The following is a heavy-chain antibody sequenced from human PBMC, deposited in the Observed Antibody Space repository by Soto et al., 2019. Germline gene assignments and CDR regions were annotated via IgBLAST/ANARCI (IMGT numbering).Heavy chain of an antibody. CDR2: IYYSGST. CDR3: ARYSADTTYDYYYYYYMDV. J-gene: IGHJ6*03. D-gene: IGHD1-1*01. Sequence: QVQLQESGPGLVKPSETLSLTCTVSGGSIGSYYWSWIRQPPGKGLEWIGYIYYSGSTNYNPSLKSRVTISVDTSKNQFSLKLSSVTAADTAVYYCARYSADTTYDYYYYYYMDVWGKGTTVTVSS. V-gene: IGHV4-59*01. CDR1: GGSIGSYY.